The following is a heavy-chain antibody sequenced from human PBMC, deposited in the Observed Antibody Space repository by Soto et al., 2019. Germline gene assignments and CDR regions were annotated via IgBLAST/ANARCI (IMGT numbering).Heavy chain of an antibody. CDR1: GFTLSDYC. V-gene: IGHV3-11*01. CDR3: ARKAHCSGGSCKYYYGMDV. J-gene: IGHJ6*02. Sequence: QVQLVESGGDLVKPGGSLRLSCEASGFTLSDYCMGWIRQAPGKGLEWVSYFSSGGDAIYYADSVKGRFTSSRDNAKNSLSLQMNSLRAEDTAVYYCARKAHCSGGSCKYYYGMDVWGQGTTVTVSS. D-gene: IGHD2-15*01. CDR2: FSSGGDAI.